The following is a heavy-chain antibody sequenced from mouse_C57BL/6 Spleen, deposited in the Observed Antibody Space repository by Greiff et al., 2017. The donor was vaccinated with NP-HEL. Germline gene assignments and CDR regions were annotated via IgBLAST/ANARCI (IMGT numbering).Heavy chain of an antibody. J-gene: IGHJ3*01. D-gene: IGHD2-3*01. Sequence: VQLQQSGAELVRPGSSVKLSCKASGYTFTSYWMDWVKQRPGQGLEWIGNIYPSDSETHYNQKFKDKATLTVDKSSSTAYMQLSSLTSEDSAVYYCARRVYDRGFAYWGQGTLVTVST. CDR2: IYPSDSET. CDR3: ARRVYDRGFAY. CDR1: GYTFTSYW. V-gene: IGHV1-61*01.